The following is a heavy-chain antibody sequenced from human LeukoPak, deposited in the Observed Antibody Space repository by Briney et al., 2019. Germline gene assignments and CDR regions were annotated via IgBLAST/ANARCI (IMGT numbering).Heavy chain of an antibody. CDR2: IYTSGST. CDR1: GGSITATGTYY. CDR3: ARETVAGSRFDP. Sequence: SGPTLVNPSQTLSLTCTVSGGSITATGTYYWSWIRPPAGKGLEWIVRIYTSGSTYYNPSFKSRVTISVDTSKTRFSLNLSSVTAADTAVYYCARETVAGSRFDPWGQGTLVTVSS. J-gene: IGHJ5*02. D-gene: IGHD2-15*01. V-gene: IGHV4-61*02.